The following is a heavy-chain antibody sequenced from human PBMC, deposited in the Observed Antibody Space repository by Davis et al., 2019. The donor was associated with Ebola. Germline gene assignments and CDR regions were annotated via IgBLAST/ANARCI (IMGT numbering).Heavy chain of an antibody. V-gene: IGHV3-23*01. J-gene: IGHJ6*02. CDR2: ITGSGGAP. D-gene: IGHD3-3*01. CDR3: ARNDDFWSPYGMDV. Sequence: PGGSLRLSCAASGFTFRSYAMSWVRQAPGKGLERVSAITGSGGAPYYADSVKGRFTISRDNSKNTLYLQMSSLRAEDTAVYYCARNDDFWSPYGMDVWGQGTTVIVSS. CDR1: GFTFRSYA.